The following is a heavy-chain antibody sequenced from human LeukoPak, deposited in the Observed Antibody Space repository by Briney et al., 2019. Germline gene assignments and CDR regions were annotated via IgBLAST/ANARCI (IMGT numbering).Heavy chain of an antibody. CDR3: ATYSGVHHKTFDD. V-gene: IGHV3-7*03. D-gene: IGHD1-26*01. J-gene: IGHJ4*02. CDR2: IKQDESEK. Sequence: GGSLRLSCAASGFTLSRYWMSWVRQAPGEGPEWVANIKQDESEKDYADSVRGRFTISRDNAKNSLFLQMNSLRAEDTALYYCATYSGVHHKTFDDWGQGTLVTVSS. CDR1: GFTLSRYW.